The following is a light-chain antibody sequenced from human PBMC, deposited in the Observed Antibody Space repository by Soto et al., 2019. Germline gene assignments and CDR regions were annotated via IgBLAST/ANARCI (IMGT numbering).Light chain of an antibody. V-gene: IGKV3-11*01. Sequence: EIVLIQSPATVSLSPGERATLSCTASQSVTSNLAWYQQKPGQSPRLLIYDIVIRATGIPARFSGSGSGTDFTLTISSLEPEDFAVYYCHQRSNWPRTFGGGTKVDI. CDR3: HQRSNWPRT. J-gene: IGKJ4*01. CDR2: DIV. CDR1: QSVTSN.